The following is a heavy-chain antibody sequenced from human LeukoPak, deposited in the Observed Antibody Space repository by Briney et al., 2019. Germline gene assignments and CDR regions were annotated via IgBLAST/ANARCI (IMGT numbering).Heavy chain of an antibody. CDR2: ISSSSSYI. V-gene: IGHV3-21*01. D-gene: IGHD4-17*01. CDR1: GFTFSSYS. Sequence: GSLRLSCAAPGFTFSSYSMNWVRQAPGKGLEWVSSISSSSSYIYYADSVKGRFTISRDNAKNSLYLQMNSLRAEDTAVYYCARVAGGGWTTVLYFDYWGQGTLVTVSS. CDR3: ARVAGGGWTTVLYFDY. J-gene: IGHJ4*02.